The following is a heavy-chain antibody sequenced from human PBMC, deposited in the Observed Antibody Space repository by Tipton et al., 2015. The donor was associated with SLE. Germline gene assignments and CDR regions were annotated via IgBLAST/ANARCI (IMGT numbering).Heavy chain of an antibody. CDR3: ARAEGSWDAFDI. CDR2: IYYSGST. D-gene: IGHD2-15*01. V-gene: IGHV4-61*08. Sequence: TLSLTCTVSSGSVSSGAYYWSWIRQHPGRGLEWIGYIYYSGSTNYNPSLKSRVTISVDTSKNQFSLKLSSVTAADTAVYYCARAEGSWDAFDIWGQGTMVTVSS. J-gene: IGHJ3*02. CDR1: SGSVSSGAYY.